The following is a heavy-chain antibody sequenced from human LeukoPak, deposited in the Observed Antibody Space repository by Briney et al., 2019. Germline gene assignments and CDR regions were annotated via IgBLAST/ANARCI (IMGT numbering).Heavy chain of an antibody. CDR1: GGSISSGSYY. V-gene: IGHV4-61*02. J-gene: IGHJ4*02. Sequence: SETLSLTCTVSGGSISSGSYYWSWIRQPAGKGLEWIGRIYTSGSTNYNPSLKSRVTISVDTSKNQFSLKLNSVTATDTAVYYCARVASVPAATFDYWGQGTLVTVSS. CDR3: ARVASVPAATFDY. D-gene: IGHD2-2*01. CDR2: IYTSGST.